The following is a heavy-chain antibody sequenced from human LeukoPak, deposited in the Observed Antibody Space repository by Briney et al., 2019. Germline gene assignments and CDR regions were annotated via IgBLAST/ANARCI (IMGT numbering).Heavy chain of an antibody. D-gene: IGHD3-10*01. Sequence: ASVKVSCKASGYTFTSYYMHWVRQAPGQGLEWMGIINPSSGSTSYAQKFQGRVTMTRDMSTSTVYMELSSLRSEDTAVYYCARGGQAGTGDLWGQGTLVTVSS. CDR3: ARGGQAGTGDL. V-gene: IGHV1-46*01. CDR1: GYTFTSYY. CDR2: INPSSGST. J-gene: IGHJ5*02.